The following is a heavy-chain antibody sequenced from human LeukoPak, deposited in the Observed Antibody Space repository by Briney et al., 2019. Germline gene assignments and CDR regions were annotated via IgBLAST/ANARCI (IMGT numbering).Heavy chain of an antibody. CDR1: GFTFSTYW. D-gene: IGHD2-2*01. V-gene: IGHV3-7*01. CDR2: INQDGGEK. Sequence: GGSLRLSCAASGFTFSTYWMSWVRQAPGKGLEWVANINQDGGEKYYVDSVKGRLTISRDNAKNSLYLQMNSLRAEDTAVYHCATGRSCTTCYLPDYWGQGTLVTVSS. CDR3: ATGRSCTTCYLPDY. J-gene: IGHJ4*02.